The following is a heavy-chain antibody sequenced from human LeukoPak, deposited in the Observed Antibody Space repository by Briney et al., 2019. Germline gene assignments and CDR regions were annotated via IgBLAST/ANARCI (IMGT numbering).Heavy chain of an antibody. J-gene: IGHJ4*02. V-gene: IGHV3-21*01. Sequence: GGSLRLSRAASGFTFSSYSMNWVLQAPGKGLKWVSSISSSSSYIYYADSVKGRFTISRDNAKNSLYLQMNSLRAEDTAVYYCARRIAAAGGSDYWGQGTLVTVSS. CDR1: GFTFSSYS. CDR2: ISSSSSYI. D-gene: IGHD6-13*01. CDR3: ARRIAAAGGSDY.